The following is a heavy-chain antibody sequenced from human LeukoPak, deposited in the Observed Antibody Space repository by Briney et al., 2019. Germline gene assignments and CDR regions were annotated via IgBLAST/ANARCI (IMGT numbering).Heavy chain of an antibody. CDR1: GYTFTSYG. CDR2: ISAYNGNT. J-gene: IGHJ3*02. CDR3: ARVGLFYSSSSMGGPDAFDI. V-gene: IGHV1-18*01. Sequence: ASVKVSCKASGYTFTSYGISWVRQAPGQGLEWMGWISAYNGNTNYAQKLQGRVTMTTDTSTSTAYMELRSLRSDDTAVYYCARVGLFYSSSSMGGPDAFDIWGQGTMVTVSS. D-gene: IGHD6-6*01.